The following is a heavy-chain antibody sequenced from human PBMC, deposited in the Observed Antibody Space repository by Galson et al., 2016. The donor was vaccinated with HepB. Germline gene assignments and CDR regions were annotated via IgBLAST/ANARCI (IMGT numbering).Heavy chain of an antibody. V-gene: IGHV3-23*01. CDR1: GFTFSSYS. J-gene: IGHJ4*02. CDR2: LSARGSTT. Sequence: SLRLSCAASGFTFSSYSMNWVRQAPGKGLEWVSGLSARGSTTFYAESVEGRFTISRDNSKNTLFLEMNSLRADDTAVYYCAKVRGAIVGGSALDYWGQGTLVTVSS. CDR3: AKVRGAIVGGSALDY. D-gene: IGHD1-26*01.